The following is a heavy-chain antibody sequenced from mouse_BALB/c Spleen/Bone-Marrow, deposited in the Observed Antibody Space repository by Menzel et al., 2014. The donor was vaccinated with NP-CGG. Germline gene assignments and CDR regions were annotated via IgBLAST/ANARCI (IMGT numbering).Heavy chain of an antibody. CDR2: ISGGGSYT. CDR3: ARHAYYDQTEVSFVY. J-gene: IGHJ3*01. V-gene: IGHV5-9-2*01. D-gene: IGHD2-4*01. CDR1: GFTFNSYG. Sequence: EVKVEESGGGLVKSGGSLKLSCAASGFTFNSYGMSWVRQTPEKRLEWVATISGGGSYTFYPDSVKGRFTISRDNAKNGLYLQLSSLRSEDTALYYCARHAYYDQTEVSFVYWGQGTLVTVSA.